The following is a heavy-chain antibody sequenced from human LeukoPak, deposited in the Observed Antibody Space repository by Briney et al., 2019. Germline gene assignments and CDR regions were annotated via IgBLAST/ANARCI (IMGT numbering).Heavy chain of an antibody. V-gene: IGHV4-61*02. CDR1: GASISSGRYH. D-gene: IGHD2-2*01. J-gene: IGHJ6*03. CDR3: ARRGRYCSSTSCYLPPESWVKHAYYYYYMDV. CDR2: SYATGNA. Sequence: SETLSLTCTVSGASISSGRYHWPWLRQPAGKGLEWIGRSYATGNAHYNPALKSRVTISIDTSKNQFSLKLSSVTAADTAVYYCARRGRYCSSTSCYLPPESWVKHAYYYYYMDVWGKGTTVTVSS.